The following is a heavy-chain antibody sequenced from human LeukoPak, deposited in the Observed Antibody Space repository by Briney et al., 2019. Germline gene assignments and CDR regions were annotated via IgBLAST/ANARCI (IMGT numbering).Heavy chain of an antibody. J-gene: IGHJ4*02. CDR3: ARIRWWGYFDY. Sequence: SETLSLTCTVSGGSISSYYWSWIRQPPGKGLEWIGYIYYSGSTNYNPSLKSRVTISVDTSKNQFSLKLSSVTAADTAVYYCARIRWWGYFDYWGQGTLVTVSS. CDR2: IYYSGST. CDR1: GGSISSYY. D-gene: IGHD4-23*01. V-gene: IGHV4-59*01.